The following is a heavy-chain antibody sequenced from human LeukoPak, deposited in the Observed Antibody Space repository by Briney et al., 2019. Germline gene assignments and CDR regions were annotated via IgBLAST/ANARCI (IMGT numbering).Heavy chain of an antibody. V-gene: IGHV5-51*01. D-gene: IGHD3-22*01. Sequence: GESLKISCKGSGYSFTSYWIGWVRQMPGKGLEGMGIIYPGDSDTRYSPSFQGQVTISADKSISTAYPQWSSLKASDTAMYYCARRFQTYYYDSSGTSYYYYMDVWGKGTTVTVSS. CDR2: IYPGDSDT. CDR1: GYSFTSYW. J-gene: IGHJ6*03. CDR3: ARRFQTYYYDSSGTSYYYYMDV.